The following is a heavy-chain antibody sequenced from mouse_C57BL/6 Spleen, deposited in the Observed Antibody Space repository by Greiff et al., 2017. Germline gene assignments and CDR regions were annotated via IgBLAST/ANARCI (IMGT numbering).Heavy chain of an antibody. D-gene: IGHD1-1*01. CDR1: GYAFSSYW. Sequence: QVQLQQSGAELVKPGASVKISCKASGYAFSSYWMNWVKQRPGKGLEWIGQIYPGDGDTNYNGKFKGKATLTADKSSSTAYMQLSSLTSEDSAVYFGARWDYGNSHYFDYWGQGTPLTVSS. CDR2: IYPGDGDT. CDR3: ARWDYGNSHYFDY. J-gene: IGHJ2*01. V-gene: IGHV1-80*01.